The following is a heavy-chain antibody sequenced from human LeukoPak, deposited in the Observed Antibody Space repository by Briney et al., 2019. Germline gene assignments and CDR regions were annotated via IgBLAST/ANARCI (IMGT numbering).Heavy chain of an antibody. CDR3: AKQLGYCSDGSCYFPY. J-gene: IGHJ4*02. CDR1: GFTFSSYA. Sequence: GGSLRLSCAASGFTFSSYAMSWVRQAPGKGLEWVSAISGSGGSTYYADSVKGRFTISRDNSKNTLYLPMNSLRAEDTAVYYCAKQLGYCSDGSCYFPYWGQGTLVTVSS. V-gene: IGHV3-23*01. D-gene: IGHD2-15*01. CDR2: ISGSGGST.